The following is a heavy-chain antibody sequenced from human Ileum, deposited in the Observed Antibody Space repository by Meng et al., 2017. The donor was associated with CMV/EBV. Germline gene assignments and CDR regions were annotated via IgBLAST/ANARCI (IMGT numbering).Heavy chain of an antibody. V-gene: IGHV1-2*02. CDR2: INPNSGAT. CDR1: SYSFTSYY. CDR3: ARENWVYDL. D-gene: IGHD2/OR15-2a*01. Sequence: QVQLSQSGTEINKPGAAVTVVCKPSSYSFTSYYIQWLRHAPGQGLEWMGWINPNSGATKYVQKFKCSVTMTRDTSITTAYMELHNLKSDDTAIYYCARENWVYDLWGQGTLFTVSS. J-gene: IGHJ5*02.